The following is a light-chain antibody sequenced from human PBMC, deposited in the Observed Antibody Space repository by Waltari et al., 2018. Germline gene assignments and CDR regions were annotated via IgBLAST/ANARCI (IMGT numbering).Light chain of an antibody. CDR2: RES. V-gene: IGKV1-39*01. CDR1: ENVNNY. J-gene: IGKJ4*01. CDR3: QHGYGTPLT. Sequence: DIQMTQSPSSLSASVGDRVTITCRASENVNNYLNWYQQKPGKAPNLLIYRESTLQSGVPSRFSGSGSGTDYTFTISSLQSEDVATYYCQHGYGTPLTFGGGTKVEIK.